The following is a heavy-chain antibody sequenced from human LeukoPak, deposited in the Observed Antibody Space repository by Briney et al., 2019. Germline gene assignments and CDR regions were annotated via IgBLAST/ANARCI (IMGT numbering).Heavy chain of an antibody. D-gene: IGHD6-19*01. CDR1: GGSISSGGYY. Sequence: PSETLSLTCTVSGGSISSGGYYWSWIRQPPGKGLEWIGYIYHSGSTYYNPSLKSRVTISVDRSKNQFSLKLSSVTAADTAVYYCAREGWLVPFDPWGQGTLVTVSS. V-gene: IGHV4-30-2*01. CDR3: AREGWLVPFDP. J-gene: IGHJ5*02. CDR2: IYHSGST.